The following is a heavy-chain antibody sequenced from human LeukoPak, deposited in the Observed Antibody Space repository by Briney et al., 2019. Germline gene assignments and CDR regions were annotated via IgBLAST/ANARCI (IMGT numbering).Heavy chain of an antibody. D-gene: IGHD5-18*01. Sequence: GSLRLSCAASGFTFSSYSMNWVRQAPGKGLEWVSSISSSSSYIYYADSVKGRFTISRDNAKNSLYLQMNSLRAEDTAVYYCASERGYSYALDYWGQGTLATVSS. CDR2: ISSSSSYI. CDR1: GFTFSSYS. CDR3: ASERGYSYALDY. V-gene: IGHV3-21*01. J-gene: IGHJ4*02.